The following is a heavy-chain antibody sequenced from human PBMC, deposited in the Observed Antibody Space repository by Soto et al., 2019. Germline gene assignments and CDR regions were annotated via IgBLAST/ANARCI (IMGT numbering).Heavy chain of an antibody. Sequence: ASVKVSCKASGYTFTSYYMHWVRQAPGQGLEWMGIINPSGGSTSYAQKFQGRVTMTRDTSTSTVYMELSSLRSEDTAVYYCARGSITMIVVDTHPTFDYWGQGTLVTVSS. D-gene: IGHD3-22*01. J-gene: IGHJ4*02. CDR1: GYTFTSYY. CDR3: ARGSITMIVVDTHPTFDY. CDR2: INPSGGST. V-gene: IGHV1-46*01.